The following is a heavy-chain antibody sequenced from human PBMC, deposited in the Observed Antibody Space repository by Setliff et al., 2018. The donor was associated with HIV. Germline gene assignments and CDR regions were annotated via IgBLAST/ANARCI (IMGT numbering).Heavy chain of an antibody. Sequence: KPSETLSLTCTVSSGSISGGVHYWSWIRQHPGKGLEWIGYIHYSGSTYYNPSLKSRVTISVDTSKNQFSLKLSSVTAADTAVYYCARQITMVRGVYQPYYYYYMDVWGKGTTVTVSS. CDR3: ARQITMVRGVYQPYYYYYMDV. V-gene: IGHV4-30-4*08. J-gene: IGHJ6*03. CDR2: IHYSGST. D-gene: IGHD3-10*01. CDR1: SGSISGGVHY.